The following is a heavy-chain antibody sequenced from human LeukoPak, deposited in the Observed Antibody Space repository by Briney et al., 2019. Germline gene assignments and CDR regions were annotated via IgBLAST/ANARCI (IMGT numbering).Heavy chain of an antibody. J-gene: IGHJ4*02. CDR1: GFTFDDYG. Sequence: GRSLRLSCAASGFTFDDYGLSWVRQAPGKGLEWVSTINWNGGSTGYADSVKGRFTISRDNAKNSLYLQMNSLRAEDTAVYYCARLKTYYYDSSGYSDYWGQGTLVTVSS. CDR3: ARLKTYYYDSSGYSDY. CDR2: INWNGGST. D-gene: IGHD3-22*01. V-gene: IGHV3-20*04.